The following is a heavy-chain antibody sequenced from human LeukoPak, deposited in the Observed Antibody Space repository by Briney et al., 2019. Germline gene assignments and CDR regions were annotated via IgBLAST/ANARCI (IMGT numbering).Heavy chain of an antibody. D-gene: IGHD2-2*02. J-gene: IGHJ4*02. V-gene: IGHV1-2*02. Sequence: GASVKVSCKASGYTFAGYYMHWVRQAPGQGLEWMGWINPNSGGTNYAQKFQGRVTMTRDTSISTAYMELSRLRSDDTAVYYCARDRAGYCSSTSCYTMDYWGQGTLVTVSS. CDR3: ARDRAGYCSSTSCYTMDY. CDR1: GYTFAGYY. CDR2: INPNSGGT.